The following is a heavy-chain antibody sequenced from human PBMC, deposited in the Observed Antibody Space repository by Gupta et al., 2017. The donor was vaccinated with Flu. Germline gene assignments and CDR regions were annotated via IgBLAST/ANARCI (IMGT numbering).Heavy chain of an antibody. J-gene: IGHJ6*02. V-gene: IGHV3-21*02. D-gene: IGHD3-22*01. CDR3: ARDYDSTGYYGLDV. CDR2: INSDSVYI. CDR1: GFTFGDYT. Sequence: EVQLVESGGTLVRRGGSLRLSCAASGFTFGDYTMRWGRQAPGKGLEWVSSINSDSVYIYYADFAKGRFTISRDNAKDSLFLQMDSLRAEDTAVYYCARDYDSTGYYGLDVWGQGTTVTVSS.